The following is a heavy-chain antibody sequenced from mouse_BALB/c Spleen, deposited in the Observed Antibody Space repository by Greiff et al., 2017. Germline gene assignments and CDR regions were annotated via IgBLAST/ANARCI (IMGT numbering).Heavy chain of an antibody. Sequence: EVKLQESGPSLVKPSQTLSLTCSVTGDSITSGYWNWIRKFPGNKLEYMGYISYSGSTYYNPSLKSRISITRDTSKNQYYLQLNSVTTEDTATYYCARVEDDGYYLLAYWGQGTLVTVSA. CDR3: ARVEDDGYYLLAY. V-gene: IGHV3-8*02. J-gene: IGHJ3*01. D-gene: IGHD2-3*01. CDR2: ISYSGST. CDR1: GDSITSGY.